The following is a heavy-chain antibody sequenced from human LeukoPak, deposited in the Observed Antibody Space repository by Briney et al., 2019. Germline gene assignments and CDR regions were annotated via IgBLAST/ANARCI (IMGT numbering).Heavy chain of an antibody. Sequence: PGGSLSLSCAASGFTFSSYAMSWVRQAPGKGLEWVSAISGSGGSTYYADSVKGRFTISRDNSKNTLYLQMNSLRAEDTAVYYCAKGIAVAGTFDFDYWGQGTLVTVSS. CDR3: AKGIAVAGTFDFDY. V-gene: IGHV3-23*01. J-gene: IGHJ4*02. CDR2: ISGSGGST. D-gene: IGHD6-19*01. CDR1: GFTFSSYA.